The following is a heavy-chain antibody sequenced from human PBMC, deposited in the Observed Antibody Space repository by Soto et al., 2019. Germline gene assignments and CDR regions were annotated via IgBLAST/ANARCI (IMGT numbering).Heavy chain of an antibody. D-gene: IGHD5-12*01. V-gene: IGHV4-4*07. J-gene: IGHJ4*02. CDR3: AREGSYSAYNFAHGIQLWSFDF. Sequence: XETLSLTCTVAGCSINTFYWSWVRQPAGKGLEWIGRIFSSGSTSFNPSLESRVAMSVDTSKNHFSLNLSSVTAADMAVYYCAREGSYSAYNFAHGIQLWSFDFWGQGALVTVSS. CDR1: GCSINTFY. CDR2: IFSSGST.